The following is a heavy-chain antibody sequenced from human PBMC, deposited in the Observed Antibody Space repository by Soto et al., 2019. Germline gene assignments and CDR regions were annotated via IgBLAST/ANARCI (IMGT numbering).Heavy chain of an antibody. D-gene: IGHD3-3*01. Sequence: GGSLRLSCAASGFTFSSYAMSWVLQAQGKGLEWVSAISGSGGSTYYADSVKGRFTISRDNSKNTLYLQMNSLRAEDTAVYYCAKVEGITIFGVVIFYYFDYWGQGTLVTVSS. CDR3: AKVEGITIFGVVIFYYFDY. CDR2: ISGSGGST. V-gene: IGHV3-23*01. J-gene: IGHJ4*02. CDR1: GFTFSSYA.